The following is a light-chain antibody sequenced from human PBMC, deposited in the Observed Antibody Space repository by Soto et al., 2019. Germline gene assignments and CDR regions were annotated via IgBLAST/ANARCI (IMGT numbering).Light chain of an antibody. Sequence: DIQMTQSPSTLSASVGDGVTITCRASQSIGSGLAWYQQKPGKAPKLLIYKATNLQRGVPSRFSGSGSGTDFSLTISSLQPVDSATYYCQLYNDFQYTFGRGTKLEI. CDR3: QLYNDFQYT. CDR1: QSIGSG. J-gene: IGKJ2*01. V-gene: IGKV1-5*03. CDR2: KAT.